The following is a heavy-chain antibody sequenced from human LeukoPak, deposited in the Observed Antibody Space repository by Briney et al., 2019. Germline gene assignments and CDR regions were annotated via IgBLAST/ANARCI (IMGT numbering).Heavy chain of an antibody. CDR1: GGSISSSTHY. D-gene: IGHD4-23*01. CDR2: IYYSGST. V-gene: IGHV4-39*01. Sequence: PSETLSLTCTVSGGSISSSTHYWGWIRQPPGKGLEWLVSIYYSGSTYYNPSLKSRVSISVDTSKNQFSLKLNCVTAADTAVYYCARRGYGGFLDWFDPWGQGILVTVSS. CDR3: ARRGYGGFLDWFDP. J-gene: IGHJ5*02.